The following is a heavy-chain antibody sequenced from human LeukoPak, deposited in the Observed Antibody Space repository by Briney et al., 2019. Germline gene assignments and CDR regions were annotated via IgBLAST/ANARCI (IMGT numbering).Heavy chain of an antibody. CDR1: GFTFSSYW. D-gene: IGHD2-15*01. Sequence: QSGGSLTLSCAASGFTFSSYWMSWVRQAPGRGLEWVANTKQDGSDKYYVDSVKGRFTISRDNAKNSLYLQMNSLRAEDTAVYYCARLVIDIVVVVAATYPDYWGQGTLVTVSS. V-gene: IGHV3-7*01. CDR2: TKQDGSDK. J-gene: IGHJ4*02. CDR3: ARLVIDIVVVVAATYPDY.